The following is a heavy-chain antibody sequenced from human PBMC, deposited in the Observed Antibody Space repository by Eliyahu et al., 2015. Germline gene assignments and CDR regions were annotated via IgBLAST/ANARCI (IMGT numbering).Heavy chain of an antibody. D-gene: IGHD3-22*01. CDR3: ARDIRYYDGPKHFDY. J-gene: IGHJ4*02. Sequence: QVQLQQWGAGLLKPSETLSLTCAVYGGSFSGYYWSWIRQPPGKGLEWIGEINHSGSTNYNPSLKSRVTISVDTSKNQFSLKLSSVTAADTAVYYCARDIRYYDGPKHFDYWGQGTLVTVSS. V-gene: IGHV4-34*01. CDR2: INHSGST. CDR1: GGSFSGYY.